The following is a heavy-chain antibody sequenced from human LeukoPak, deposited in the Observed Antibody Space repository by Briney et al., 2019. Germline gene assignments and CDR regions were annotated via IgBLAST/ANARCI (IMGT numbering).Heavy chain of an antibody. CDR2: ISYDGSNK. J-gene: IGHJ5*02. V-gene: IGHV3-30*18. CDR3: AKGVGATLRGWFDP. D-gene: IGHD1-26*01. Sequence: GGSLRLSCAASGFTFSSYGMHWVRQAPGKGLEWVAVISYDGSNKYYADSVKGRFTISRDNSKNTLYLQMNSLRAEDTAVYYCAKGVGATLRGWFDPWGQGTLVTVSS. CDR1: GFTFSSYG.